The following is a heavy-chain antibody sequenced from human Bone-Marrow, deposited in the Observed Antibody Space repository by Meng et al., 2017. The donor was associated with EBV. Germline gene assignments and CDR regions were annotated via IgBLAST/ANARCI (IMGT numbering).Heavy chain of an antibody. CDR1: GGTYSSDA. D-gene: IGHD3-10*01. CDR2: LIPMFGAP. Sequence: QRPFVPSGAGVKKPGSSVKVSCNTLGGTYSSDASSWVRQAPGQGLVWLGGLIPMFGAPYYAQNFQGRVTITADESTSTHYMELSNLRSEDTAMYYCASESGRGFTPDYWGQGTLVTVSS. J-gene: IGHJ4*02. V-gene: IGHV1-69*01. CDR3: ASESGRGFTPDY.